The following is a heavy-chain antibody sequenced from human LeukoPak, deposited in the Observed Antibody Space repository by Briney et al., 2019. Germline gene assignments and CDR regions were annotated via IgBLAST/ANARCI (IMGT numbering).Heavy chain of an antibody. CDR3: ARDRRRYCSSTSCLNWFDP. D-gene: IGHD2-2*01. J-gene: IGHJ5*02. CDR1: GFTFSDYW. V-gene: IGHV3-30-3*01. Sequence: GGSLRLSCAASGFTFSDYWMHWVRQAPGKGLEWVAVISYDGSNKYYADSVKGRFTISRDNSKNTLYLQMNSLRAEDTAVYYCARDRRRYCSSTSCLNWFDPWGQGTLVTVSS. CDR2: ISYDGSNK.